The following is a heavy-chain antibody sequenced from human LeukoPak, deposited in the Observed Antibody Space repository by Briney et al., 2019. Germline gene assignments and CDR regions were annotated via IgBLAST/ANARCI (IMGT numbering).Heavy chain of an antibody. CDR2: IYFRGNT. D-gene: IGHD3-9*01. CDR1: GGSVRSGNYF. Sequence: SETLSLTCTVSGGSVRSGNYFWSWIRQSPGKGLEWIGYIYFRGNTKYSPALESRVTISEDPSKNQFSLRLTSLTAADTAVYYCARVDWWFDIMTGWPAITNNGMDVWGQGTTVIVSS. J-gene: IGHJ6*02. CDR3: ARVDWWFDIMTGWPAITNNGMDV. V-gene: IGHV4-61*01.